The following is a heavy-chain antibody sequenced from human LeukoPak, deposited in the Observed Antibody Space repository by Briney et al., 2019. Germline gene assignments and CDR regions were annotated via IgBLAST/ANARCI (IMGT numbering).Heavy chain of an antibody. J-gene: IGHJ4*02. D-gene: IGHD5-24*01. CDR3: ARGKEMATISFAFDY. V-gene: IGHV4-4*07. CDR1: GGSISSYY. Sequence: PSETLSLTCTVSGGSISSYYWSWIRQPAGKGLEWIGRIYTSGSTNYNPSLKSRVTMSVDTSKNQFSLKLSSVTAADTAVYYCARGKEMATISFAFDYWGQGTLVTVSS. CDR2: IYTSGST.